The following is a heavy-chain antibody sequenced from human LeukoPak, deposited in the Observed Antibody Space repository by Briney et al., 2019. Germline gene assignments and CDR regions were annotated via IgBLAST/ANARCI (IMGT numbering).Heavy chain of an antibody. Sequence: GESLKISCKGSGYSFTSYWIGWVRQMPGKGLEWMGIIYPGDSDTRYSPSFQGQVTISADKSISTAYLQWSSLKASDTAMYYCARQRYSSGWHDGYYGMDVWGQGTTVTVSS. V-gene: IGHV5-51*01. CDR3: ARQRYSSGWHDGYYGMDV. CDR1: GYSFTSYW. J-gene: IGHJ6*02. CDR2: IYPGDSDT. D-gene: IGHD6-19*01.